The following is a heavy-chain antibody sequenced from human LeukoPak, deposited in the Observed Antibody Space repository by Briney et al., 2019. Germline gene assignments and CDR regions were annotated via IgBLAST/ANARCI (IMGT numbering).Heavy chain of an antibody. CDR3: ATSPPRPGIAVAGDY. CDR2: ISGSGGST. D-gene: IGHD6-19*01. Sequence: GGSLRLSCAASGFTFSSYAMSWVRQAPGNGLEWVSAISGSGGSTYYADSVKGRFTISRDNSKNTLYLQMNSLRAEDTAVYYCATSPPRPGIAVAGDYWGQGTLVTVSS. J-gene: IGHJ4*02. CDR1: GFTFSSYA. V-gene: IGHV3-23*01.